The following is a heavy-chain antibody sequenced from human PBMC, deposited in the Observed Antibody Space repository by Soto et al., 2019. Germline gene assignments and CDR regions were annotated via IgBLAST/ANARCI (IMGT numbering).Heavy chain of an antibody. Sequence: PGESLKISCKGSGYSFTSYWISWVRQMPGKGLEWMGRIDPSDSYTNYSPSFQGHVTISADKSISTAYLQWSSLKASDTAMYYCARHRGPGIRSRILDYYYGMDVWGQGTTVTVSS. D-gene: IGHD2-15*01. J-gene: IGHJ6*02. CDR3: ARHRGPGIRSRILDYYYGMDV. CDR2: IDPSDSYT. CDR1: GYSFTSYW. V-gene: IGHV5-10-1*01.